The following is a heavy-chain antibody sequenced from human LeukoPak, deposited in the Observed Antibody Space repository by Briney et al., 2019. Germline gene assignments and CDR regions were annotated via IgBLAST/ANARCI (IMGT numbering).Heavy chain of an antibody. D-gene: IGHD2-2*01. Sequence: SQTLSLTCTVSGGSISSGSYYWSWIRQPAGKGLEWIGRIYTSGSTNYNPSLKSRVTMSVDTSKNQFSLKLSSVTAADTAVYYCARDLGYCSSTSCPIHLYYMDVWGKGTTVTISS. CDR2: IYTSGST. CDR3: ARDLGYCSSTSCPIHLYYMDV. CDR1: GGSISSGSYY. V-gene: IGHV4-61*02. J-gene: IGHJ6*03.